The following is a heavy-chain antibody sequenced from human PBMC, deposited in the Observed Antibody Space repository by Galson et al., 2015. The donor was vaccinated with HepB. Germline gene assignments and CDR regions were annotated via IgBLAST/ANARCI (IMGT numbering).Heavy chain of an antibody. D-gene: IGHD2-15*01. Sequence: CAISGDSVSSNNAAWNWIRQSPSRGLEWLGRTYYRSMWYHDYAPSVKSRVTVNPDTSRNQFSLEVSSVTPDDTAVYFCAREEAGSYCFDNWGQGTLVTVSS. V-gene: IGHV6-1*01. CDR1: GDSVSSNNAA. CDR3: AREEAGSYCFDN. J-gene: IGHJ4*02. CDR2: TYYRSMWYH.